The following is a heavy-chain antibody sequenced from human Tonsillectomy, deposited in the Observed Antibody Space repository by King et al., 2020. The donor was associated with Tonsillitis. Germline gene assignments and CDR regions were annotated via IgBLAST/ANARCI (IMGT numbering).Heavy chain of an antibody. J-gene: IGHJ4*02. CDR2: IRSKANSYAT. D-gene: IGHD6-19*01. V-gene: IGHV3-73*02. CDR1: GFTFSGST. Sequence: VQLVESGGGLVQPGGSLKLSCTASGFTFSGSTMLWVRQASGKGLEWVGRIRSKANSYATAYAASVKGRFTLSRDDSKNTAYLQMNSLKTEDTAVYYCSLTKPRYSGGWYWGQGTLVTVSS. CDR3: SLTKPRYSGGWY.